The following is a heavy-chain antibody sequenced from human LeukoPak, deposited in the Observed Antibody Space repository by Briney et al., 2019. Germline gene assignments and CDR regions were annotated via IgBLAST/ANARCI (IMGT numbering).Heavy chain of an antibody. CDR3: ARGPYYDFWSGYSSHDAFDI. D-gene: IGHD3-3*01. V-gene: IGHV3-23*01. CDR2: ISGSGGST. J-gene: IGHJ3*02. CDR1: GFTFSSYA. Sequence: PGGSLRLSCAASGFTFSSYAMSWVRQAPGKGLEWVSAISGSGGSTYYADSVKGRFTISRDNSKNSLYLQMNSLRAEDTAVYYCARGPYYDFWSGYSSHDAFDIWGQGTMVTVSS.